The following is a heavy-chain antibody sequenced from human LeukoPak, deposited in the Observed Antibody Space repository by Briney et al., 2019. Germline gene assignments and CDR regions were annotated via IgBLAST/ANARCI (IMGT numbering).Heavy chain of an antibody. Sequence: GGSLRLSCAASGFSFSSHAMSWVRQAPAKGLEWVSAISGSGGSTYYADSVKGRFTISRDNSKNTLFLQMNSLRAEDTAVYYCAKYYYGSGSYYNVQVPFDYWGQGTLVTVSS. CDR2: ISGSGGST. CDR3: AKYYYGSGSYYNVQVPFDY. J-gene: IGHJ4*02. V-gene: IGHV3-23*01. CDR1: GFSFSSHA. D-gene: IGHD3-10*01.